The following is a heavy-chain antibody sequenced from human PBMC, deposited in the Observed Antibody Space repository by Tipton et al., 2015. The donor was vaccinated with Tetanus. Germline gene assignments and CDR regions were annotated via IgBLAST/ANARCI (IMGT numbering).Heavy chain of an antibody. Sequence: SLRLSCAASGFTFSSYSMNWVRQAPGKGLEWVSYISSSSSTIYYADSVKGRFTISRENAKNSLYLQMNSLRAGDTAVYYCARSVRGGIAARRLKGAFDIWGQGTMVTVSS. CDR2: ISSSSSTI. CDR3: ARSVRGGIAARRLKGAFDI. D-gene: IGHD6-6*01. V-gene: IGHV3-48*01. J-gene: IGHJ3*02. CDR1: GFTFSSYS.